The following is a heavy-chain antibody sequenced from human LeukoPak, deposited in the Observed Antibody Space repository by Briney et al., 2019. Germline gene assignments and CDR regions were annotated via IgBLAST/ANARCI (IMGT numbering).Heavy chain of an antibody. Sequence: SETLSLTCTVSGGSISSGGYYWSWIRQLPGKGLEWIGYIYNSGSTSYNPSLKSRVTISVATSKNQFSLKLSSVTAADTAAYYCARAVHQGDYDDYWGQGTLVTVSS. CDR3: ARAVHQGDYDDY. CDR2: IYNSGST. J-gene: IGHJ4*02. CDR1: GGSISSGGYY. D-gene: IGHD1-1*01. V-gene: IGHV4-31*03.